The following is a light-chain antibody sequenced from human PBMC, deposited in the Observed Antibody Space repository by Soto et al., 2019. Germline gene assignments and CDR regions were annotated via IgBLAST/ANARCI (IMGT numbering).Light chain of an antibody. Sequence: SSELTQAPSVSVAPGQTARIPCGGNNIGLKSVHWYLQRPGQAPVMVVYDNIDRPSGIPERISGSNSGSTATLTITRVEDGDEADYYCQVWDTSGDVVFGGGTKVTVL. CDR1: NIGLKS. J-gene: IGLJ3*02. CDR3: QVWDTSGDVV. V-gene: IGLV3-21*02. CDR2: DNI.